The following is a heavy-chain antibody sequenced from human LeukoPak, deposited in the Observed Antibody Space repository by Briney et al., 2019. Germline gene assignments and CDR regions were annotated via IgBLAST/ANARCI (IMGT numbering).Heavy chain of an antibody. CDR2: IRYDGSNK. V-gene: IGHV3-30*02. J-gene: IGHJ4*02. CDR3: AKTGYSYGSTHYYFDY. CDR1: GFTFSSYG. D-gene: IGHD5-18*01. Sequence: GGSLRLSCAASGFTFSSYGMHWVRQAPGKGLEWVAFIRYDGSNKYYADSVKGRFTISRDNSKNTLYLQMNSLRAEDTAVYYCAKTGYSYGSTHYYFDYWGQGTLVTVSS.